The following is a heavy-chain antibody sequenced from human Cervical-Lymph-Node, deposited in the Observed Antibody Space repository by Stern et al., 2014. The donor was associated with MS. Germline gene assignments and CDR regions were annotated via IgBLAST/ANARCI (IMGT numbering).Heavy chain of an antibody. D-gene: IGHD3-16*01. Sequence: VQLVQSGAEVKKPGSSVKVSCKASGGTFSSYTISCVRQAPGQGLDWMGRIIPILGIANYAQKFQGRVTITADKSTSTAYMELSSLRSEDTAVYYCASWSRLRLGESYYFDYWGQGTLVTVSS. J-gene: IGHJ4*02. CDR3: ASWSRLRLGESYYFDY. V-gene: IGHV1-69*09. CDR1: GGTFSSYT. CDR2: IIPILGIA.